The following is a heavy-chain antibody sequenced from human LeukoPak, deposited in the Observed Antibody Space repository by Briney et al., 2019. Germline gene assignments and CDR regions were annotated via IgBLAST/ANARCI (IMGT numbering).Heavy chain of an antibody. D-gene: IGHD6-13*01. CDR3: ARVRGSSYNYYYYYYMDV. CDR1: GYTFTSYD. Sequence: PAASVKVSCKASGYTFTSYDINWVRQATGQGLEWMGWMNPNSGNTGYAQKFQGRVTMTRNTSISTAYMELSSLRSEDTAVYYCARVRGSSYNYYYYYYMDVWDKGATVTVSS. CDR2: MNPNSGNT. V-gene: IGHV1-8*01. J-gene: IGHJ6*03.